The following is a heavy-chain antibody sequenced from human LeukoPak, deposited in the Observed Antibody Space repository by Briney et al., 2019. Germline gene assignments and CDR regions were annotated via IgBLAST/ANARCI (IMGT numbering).Heavy chain of an antibody. J-gene: IGHJ2*01. D-gene: IGHD2-15*01. CDR2: IYYSGST. V-gene: IGHV4-59*08. CDR1: GGSISSYY. Sequence: SETLSLTCTVSGGSISSYYWSWIRQPPGKGLEWIGYIYYSGSTNYNPSLKSRVTISVDTSKNQFSLKLSSVTAADTALYYCARHASTPWYFDLWGRGTLVTVSS. CDR3: ARHASTPWYFDL.